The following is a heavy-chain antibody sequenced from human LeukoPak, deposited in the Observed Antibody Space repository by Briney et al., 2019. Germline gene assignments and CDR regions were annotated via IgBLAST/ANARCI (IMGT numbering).Heavy chain of an antibody. Sequence: PGESLKVPCKGSGSSFTSYWIGWVRQMPGKGLEWMGVIYPGDSDTRYSPSFQGQVTISADKSISTAYLQWSTLKASDTAMYYCAGGTTDSDAFDIWGQGTMVTVSS. CDR2: IYPGDSDT. J-gene: IGHJ3*02. CDR3: AGGTTDSDAFDI. V-gene: IGHV5-51*01. D-gene: IGHD3-16*01. CDR1: GSSFTSYW.